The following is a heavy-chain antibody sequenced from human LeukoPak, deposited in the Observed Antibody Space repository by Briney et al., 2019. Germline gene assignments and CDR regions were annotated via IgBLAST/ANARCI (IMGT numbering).Heavy chain of an antibody. Sequence: PGGCLRLAWAASAFTFSSYAMSWVRQAPGKVLDWVSAISGRSSNKYYADSVKGRFTISRDNSKNTLYLQMNSLRAEATAVYYCAKTMVRGVNFFDYWGQGTLVTVSS. CDR3: AKTMVRGVNFFDY. CDR1: AFTFSSYA. V-gene: IGHV3-23*01. CDR2: ISGRSSNK. J-gene: IGHJ4*02. D-gene: IGHD3-10*01.